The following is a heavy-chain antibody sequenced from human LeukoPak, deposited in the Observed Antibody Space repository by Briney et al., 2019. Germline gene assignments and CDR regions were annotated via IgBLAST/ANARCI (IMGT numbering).Heavy chain of an antibody. CDR1: GGSISSGDYY. D-gene: IGHD3-3*01. V-gene: IGHV4-30-4*08. Sequence: PSETLSLTCTVSGGSISSGDYYWSWIRQPPGKGLEWIGYIYYSGSTYYNPSLKSRVTISVDTSKNQFSLKLSSVTAADTAVYYCAGDGIWSGYPGMDVWGKGTTVTVSS. CDR2: IYYSGST. J-gene: IGHJ6*04. CDR3: AGDGIWSGYPGMDV.